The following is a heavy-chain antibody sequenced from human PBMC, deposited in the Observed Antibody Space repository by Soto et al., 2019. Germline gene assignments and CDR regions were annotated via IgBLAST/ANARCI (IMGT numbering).Heavy chain of an antibody. V-gene: IGHV3-23*01. CDR1: GFTFSSYA. CDR2: ISGSGGST. CDR3: AKWSWFRELLSHYYYYGMDV. Sequence: GGSLRLSCAASGFTFSSYAMSWVRQAPGKGLEWVSAISGSGGSTYYADSVKGRFTISRDNSKNTLYLQMNSLRAADTAVYYCAKWSWFRELLSHYYYYGMDVWGQGTTVTVSS. D-gene: IGHD3-10*01. J-gene: IGHJ6*02.